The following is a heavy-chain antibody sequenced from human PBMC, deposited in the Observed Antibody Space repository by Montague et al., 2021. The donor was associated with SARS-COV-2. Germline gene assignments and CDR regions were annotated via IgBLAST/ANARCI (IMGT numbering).Heavy chain of an antibody. J-gene: IGHJ4*02. CDR1: GFTFSTFW. V-gene: IGHV3-7*05. D-gene: IGHD3-22*01. CDR2: IKQDGSEK. Sequence: SLRLSCSASGFTFSTFWMTWVRQVPGKGLEWVANIKQDGSEKYYXDSVKGRFTISRDNAKNSLYLQLDSLRAEDTAVYYCARGYDSSGYQYWGQGTLVTVPS. CDR3: ARGYDSSGYQY.